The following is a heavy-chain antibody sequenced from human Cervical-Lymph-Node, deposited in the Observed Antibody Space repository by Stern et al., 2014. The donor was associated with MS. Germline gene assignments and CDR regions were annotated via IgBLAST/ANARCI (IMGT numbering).Heavy chain of an antibody. CDR1: GYTFTRYG. Sequence: QVQLVESGAEVRKPGASVKVSCKASGYTFTRYGIHWVRQAPGQRLEWMGWSNAGHGNTKYSQEFQGRVTITRDTSVSTAYMELGSLRSEDMAVYYCARGGGGYSYGLDYWGQGTLVTVSS. V-gene: IGHV1-3*02. D-gene: IGHD5-18*01. J-gene: IGHJ4*02. CDR2: SNAGHGNT. CDR3: ARGGGGYSYGLDY.